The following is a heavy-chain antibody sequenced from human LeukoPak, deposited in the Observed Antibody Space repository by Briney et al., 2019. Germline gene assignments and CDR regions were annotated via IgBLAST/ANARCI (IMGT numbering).Heavy chain of an antibody. V-gene: IGHV1-18*04. CDR2: ISAYNGNT. J-gene: IGHJ4*02. Sequence: ASVKVSCKASGYTFTSYYMHWVRQAPGQGLEWMGWISAYNGNTNYAQKLQGRVTMTTDTSTSTAYMELRSLRSDDTAVYYCARDPDSMVRGVNVYFDYWGQGTLVTVSS. D-gene: IGHD3-10*01. CDR1: GYTFTSYY. CDR3: ARDPDSMVRGVNVYFDY.